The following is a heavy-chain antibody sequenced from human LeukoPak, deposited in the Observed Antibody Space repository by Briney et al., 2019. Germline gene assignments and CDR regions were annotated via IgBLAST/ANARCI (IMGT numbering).Heavy chain of an antibody. J-gene: IGHJ6*03. CDR2: IRYDGSNK. Sequence: PGGSLRLSCAASGFTFSSYGMHWVRQAPGKGLEWVAFIRYDGSNKYYADSVKGRFTISRDNSKNTLYLQMNSLRAEDTAVYYCAKDSAFYSSSWYSGYMDVWGKGTTVTVSS. CDR1: GFTFSSYG. D-gene: IGHD6-13*01. CDR3: AKDSAFYSSSWYSGYMDV. V-gene: IGHV3-30*02.